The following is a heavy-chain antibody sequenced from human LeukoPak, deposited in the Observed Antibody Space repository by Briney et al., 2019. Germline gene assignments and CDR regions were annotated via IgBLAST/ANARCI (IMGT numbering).Heavy chain of an antibody. Sequence: GGSLRLSCAASGFTVSSNYMSWVRQAPGKGLEWVSVIYSGGSTYYADSVKGRFTISRDNSKNTLYLQMNSLRAEDTAVYYCAKEGTWGNWYFDLWGRGTLVIVTS. V-gene: IGHV3-66*01. CDR2: IYSGGST. CDR3: AKEGTWGNWYFDL. CDR1: GFTVSSNY. J-gene: IGHJ2*01. D-gene: IGHD3-16*01.